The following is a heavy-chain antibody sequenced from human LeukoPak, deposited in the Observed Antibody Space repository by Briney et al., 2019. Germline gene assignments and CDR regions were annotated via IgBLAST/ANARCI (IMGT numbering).Heavy chain of an antibody. CDR1: GFTFSDAW. CDR2: IKSKTHGGTT. Sequence: PWGSLRLSCAASGFTFSDAWMSWVRQAPGKGLEWVGCIKSKTHGGTTEYAAPVKGRFTISRDDSKTTVYLQMNSLKSEDAAMYYCTSERPYFDNWGQGTLVTVSS. J-gene: IGHJ4*02. CDR3: TSERPYFDN. V-gene: IGHV3-15*01.